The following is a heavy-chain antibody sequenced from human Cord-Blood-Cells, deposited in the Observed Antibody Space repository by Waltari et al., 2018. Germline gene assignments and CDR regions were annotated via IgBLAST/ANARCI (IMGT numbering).Heavy chain of an antibody. Sequence: QVQLQQWGAGLLKPSETLSLNCAVYGGSFSGYYWSWIRQPPGKGLEWIGEINHSGSTNYNPSLKSRVTISVDTSKNQFSLKLSSVTAADTAVYYCARGPYDSSGYYFYYWGQGTLVTVSS. D-gene: IGHD3-22*01. J-gene: IGHJ4*02. V-gene: IGHV4-34*01. CDR2: INHSGST. CDR3: ARGPYDSSGYYFYY. CDR1: GGSFSGYY.